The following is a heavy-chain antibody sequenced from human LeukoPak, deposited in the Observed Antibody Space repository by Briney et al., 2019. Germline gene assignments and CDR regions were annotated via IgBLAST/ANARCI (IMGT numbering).Heavy chain of an antibody. Sequence: GASVKVSCKASGYTFTSYGISWVRQAPGQGLEWMGWISAYNGNTNYAQKLQGRVTMTTDTSTSTAYMELRSLRSDDTAVYYCARGGYYYDSSGYYRVCDYWGQGTLVTVSS. CDR1: GYTFTSYG. J-gene: IGHJ4*02. CDR3: ARGGYYYDSSGYYRVCDY. CDR2: ISAYNGNT. D-gene: IGHD3-22*01. V-gene: IGHV1-18*01.